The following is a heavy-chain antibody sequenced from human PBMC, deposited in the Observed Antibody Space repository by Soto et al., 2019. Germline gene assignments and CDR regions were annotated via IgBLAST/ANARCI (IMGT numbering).Heavy chain of an antibody. CDR3: AKSSSADDAFDI. J-gene: IGHJ3*02. CDR2: ISGSGGST. CDR1: GFTFSSYA. V-gene: IGHV3-23*01. Sequence: GSLRLSCAASGFTFSSYAMSWVRQAPGKGLEWVSAISGSGGSTYYADSVKGRFTISRDNSKNTLYLQMNSLRAEDTAVYYCAKSSSADDAFDIWGQGTMVTVSS. D-gene: IGHD6-6*01.